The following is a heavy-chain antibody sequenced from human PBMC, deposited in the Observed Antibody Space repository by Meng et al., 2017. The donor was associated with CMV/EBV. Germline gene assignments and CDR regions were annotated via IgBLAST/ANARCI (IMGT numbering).Heavy chain of an antibody. Sequence: SLKISCAASGFTFDDYAMHWVRQAPGTGLEWVSGISWNSGSIGYADSVKGRFTISRDNAKNSLYLQMNSLRDEDMALYYCAKGLTKVTTFGFDYWGQGTLVTVSS. J-gene: IGHJ4*02. CDR3: AKGLTKVTTFGFDY. V-gene: IGHV3-9*03. CDR2: ISWNSGSI. CDR1: GFTFDDYA. D-gene: IGHD4-17*01.